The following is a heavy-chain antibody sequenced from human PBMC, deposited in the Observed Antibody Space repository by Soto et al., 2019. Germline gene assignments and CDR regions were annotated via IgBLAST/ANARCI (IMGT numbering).Heavy chain of an antibody. CDR1: GFTFSSYG. Sequence: GGSLRLSCAASGFTFSSYGMHWVRQAPGKGLEWVAVISYDGSNKYYADSVKGRFTISRDNSKNTLYLQMNSLRAEDTAVYYCAKLLWFGASSWTYDYWGQGTLVTVSS. CDR3: AKLLWFGASSWTYDY. CDR2: ISYDGSNK. D-gene: IGHD3-10*01. J-gene: IGHJ4*02. V-gene: IGHV3-30*18.